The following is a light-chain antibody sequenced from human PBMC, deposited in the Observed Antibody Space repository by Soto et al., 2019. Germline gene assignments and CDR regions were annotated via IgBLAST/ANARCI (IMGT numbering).Light chain of an antibody. V-gene: IGLV1-47*02. J-gene: IGLJ3*02. CDR1: SSNVGNHF. CDR3: ATWYDSLSGRV. Sequence: QSVLTQPPSASGTPGQRVTISCSGSSSNVGNHFVYWYQHLPGTAPRLLIYNSDQRPSRVPDRFSGSKSGASASLAISGLRADDAGDYYCATWYDSLSGRVFGGGTKLTVL. CDR2: NSD.